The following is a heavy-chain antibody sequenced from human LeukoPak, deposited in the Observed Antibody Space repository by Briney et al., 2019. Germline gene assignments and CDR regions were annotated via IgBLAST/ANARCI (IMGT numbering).Heavy chain of an antibody. CDR1: GGSFSGYY. CDR2: INHSGST. J-gene: IGHJ4*02. Sequence: SETLSLTCAVYGGSFSGYYWSWIRQPPGKGLEWIGEINHSGSTNYNPSLKGRVTISVDTSKNQFSLKLSSVTAADTAVYYCARGRGFDYWGQGTLVTVPS. V-gene: IGHV4-34*01. CDR3: ARGRGFDY.